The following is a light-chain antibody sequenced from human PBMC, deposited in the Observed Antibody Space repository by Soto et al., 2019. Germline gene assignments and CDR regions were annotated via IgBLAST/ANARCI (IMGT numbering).Light chain of an antibody. J-gene: IGKJ5*01. CDR3: LQALQTPIT. Sequence: DVQMTQSPSSLSASVGDRVILTCKASQDISNYLNWYQQKPGKAPKLLIYDASNLETGVPDRFSGSGSGTDFTLNISRVEAEDVGVYYCLQALQTPITFGQGTRLEIK. V-gene: IGKV1-33*01. CDR1: QDISNY. CDR2: DAS.